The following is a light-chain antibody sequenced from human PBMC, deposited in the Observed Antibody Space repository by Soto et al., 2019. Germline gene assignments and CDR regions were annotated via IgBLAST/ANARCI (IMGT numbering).Light chain of an antibody. J-gene: IGKJ4*01. CDR1: QSISSSY. CDR3: QQYGSSPALT. Sequence: EIVLTQSPGTLSLSPGERATLSCRASQSISSSYLAWYQQKPGQAPRLLIYGASSRATGIPDRFSGSGSGTDFTLTISRLEPEDVAVYYCQQYGSSPALTFGGGNKVEIK. V-gene: IGKV3-20*01. CDR2: GAS.